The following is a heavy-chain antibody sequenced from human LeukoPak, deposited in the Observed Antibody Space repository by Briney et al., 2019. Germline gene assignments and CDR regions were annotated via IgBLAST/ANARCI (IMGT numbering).Heavy chain of an antibody. Sequence: GGSLRLSCAASGFKLIGYSMNWVRQAPGKGLEWVSYINSSSGTIIYADSVRGRFTISRDNAKNSLYLQMNSLRAEDTAVYYCAKEGDNTGYRYFDDWGQGTLVTVSS. CDR1: GFKLIGYS. V-gene: IGHV3-48*04. J-gene: IGHJ4*02. CDR3: AKEGDNTGYRYFDD. CDR2: INSSSGTI. D-gene: IGHD3-22*01.